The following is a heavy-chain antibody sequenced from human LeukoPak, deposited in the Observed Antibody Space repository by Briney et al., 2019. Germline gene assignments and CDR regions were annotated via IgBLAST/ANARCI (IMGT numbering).Heavy chain of an antibody. Sequence: SVKVSCKVSGYTLTELSMHWVRQAPGKGLEWMGGFDPEDGETIYAQKFQGRVTMTEDTSTDTAYMELSSLRSEDTAVYYCAAGASDSSGYHYDYWGQGTLVTVSS. CDR3: AAGASDSSGYHYDY. V-gene: IGHV1-24*01. D-gene: IGHD3-22*01. J-gene: IGHJ4*02. CDR2: FDPEDGET. CDR1: GYTLTELS.